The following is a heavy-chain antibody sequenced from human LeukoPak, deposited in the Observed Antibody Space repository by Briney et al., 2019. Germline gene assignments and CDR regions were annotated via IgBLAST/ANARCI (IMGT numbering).Heavy chain of an antibody. Sequence: SETLSLTCTVSGGSISNFYWSWIRQPPGKGLEWIGYIHYSGSTYYNPSLKSRVTISVDTSKNQFSLKLSSVTAADTAVYYCARIIGDSSGYYHFDYWGQGTLVTVSS. CDR3: ARIIGDSSGYYHFDY. D-gene: IGHD3-22*01. CDR2: IHYSGST. CDR1: GGSISNFY. V-gene: IGHV4-59*04. J-gene: IGHJ4*02.